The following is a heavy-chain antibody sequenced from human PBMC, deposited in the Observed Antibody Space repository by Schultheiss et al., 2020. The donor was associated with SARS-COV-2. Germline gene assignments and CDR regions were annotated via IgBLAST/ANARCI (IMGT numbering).Heavy chain of an antibody. V-gene: IGHV4-61*02. J-gene: IGHJ6*02. CDR3: ARDSGSYYYYYGMDV. CDR2: IYTSGST. Sequence: SETLSLTCAVSGGSISSGGYSWSWIRQPPGKGLEWIGRIYTSGSTNYNPSLKSRVTISVDTSKNQLSLKLSSVTAADTAVYYCARDSGSYYYYYGMDVWGQGTTVTVSS. CDR1: GGSISSGGYS. D-gene: IGHD1-26*01.